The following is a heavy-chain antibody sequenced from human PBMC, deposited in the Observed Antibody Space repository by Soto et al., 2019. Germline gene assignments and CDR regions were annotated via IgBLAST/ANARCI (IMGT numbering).Heavy chain of an antibody. V-gene: IGHV1-8*01. CDR3: ARGGTYYDFWSGYYAFDI. J-gene: IGHJ3*02. Sequence: ASVKVSCKASGYTFTSYDINWVRQATGQGLEWMGWMNPNSGNTGYAQKFQGRVTMTRNTSISTAYMELSSLRSEDTAVYYCARGGTYYDFWSGYYAFDIWGQGTMVTVSS. D-gene: IGHD3-3*01. CDR2: MNPNSGNT. CDR1: GYTFTSYD.